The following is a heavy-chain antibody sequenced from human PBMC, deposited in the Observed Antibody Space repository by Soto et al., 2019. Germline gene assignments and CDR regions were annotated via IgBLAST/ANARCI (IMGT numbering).Heavy chain of an antibody. V-gene: IGHV1-18*01. CDR3: ARDPGYSTTWHQAFDI. D-gene: IGHD6-13*01. Sequence: RASVKVSCKASGYTFTSYGISWVRQAPGHGPEWMGRISTYNGNTNYVQKLQGRVTMTTDTSSNTAYLELRSLRYDDTAVYYCARDPGYSTTWHQAFDIWGQGTMVTVS. J-gene: IGHJ3*02. CDR2: ISTYNGNT. CDR1: GYTFTSYG.